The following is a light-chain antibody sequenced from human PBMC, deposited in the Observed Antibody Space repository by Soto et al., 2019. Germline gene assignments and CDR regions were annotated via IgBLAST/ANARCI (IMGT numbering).Light chain of an antibody. V-gene: IGKV1-39*01. Sequence: DIQITQSPSSLSASVLETFTLTCRPSQFISTYLNWYQQKPGKAPNLLIYTTSSLHSGVPSRFSGSGSGTDFTLTISSLQPEDFATYYCQQSYSTPITFGQGTRLEI. CDR1: QFISTY. J-gene: IGKJ5*01. CDR3: QQSYSTPIT. CDR2: TTS.